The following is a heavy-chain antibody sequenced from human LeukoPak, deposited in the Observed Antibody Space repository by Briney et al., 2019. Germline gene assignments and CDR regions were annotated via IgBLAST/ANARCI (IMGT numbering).Heavy chain of an antibody. D-gene: IGHD4-17*01. CDR1: GFTFSSYS. V-gene: IGHV3-21*01. CDR3: AIAYGDYTPGDY. CDR2: ISSSSSYI. Sequence: PGGSLRPSCAASGFTFSSYSMNWVRQAPGKGLEWVSSISSSSSYIYYADSVKGRFTISRDNAKNSLYLQMNSLRAEDTAVYYCAIAYGDYTPGDYWGQGTLVTVSS. J-gene: IGHJ4*02.